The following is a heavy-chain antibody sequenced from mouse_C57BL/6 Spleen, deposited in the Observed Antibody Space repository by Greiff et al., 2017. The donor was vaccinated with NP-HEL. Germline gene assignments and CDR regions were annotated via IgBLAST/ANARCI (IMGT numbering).Heavy chain of an antibody. CDR1: GFTFSSYA. D-gene: IGHD1-1*01. Sequence: DVQLVESGGGLVKPGGSLKLSCAASGFTFSSYAMSWVRQTPEKRLEWVATISDGGSYTYYPDNVKGRFTISRDNAKNNLYLQMSHLKSEDTAMYYCARGGTTVVDFDYWGQGTTLTVSS. J-gene: IGHJ2*01. CDR3: ARGGTTVVDFDY. V-gene: IGHV5-4*01. CDR2: ISDGGSYT.